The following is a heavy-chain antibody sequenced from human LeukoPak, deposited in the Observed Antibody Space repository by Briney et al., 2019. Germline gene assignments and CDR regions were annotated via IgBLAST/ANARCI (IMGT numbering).Heavy chain of an antibody. V-gene: IGHV3-30*18. CDR1: GFTFSSYG. J-gene: IGHJ3*02. CDR2: ISYDGSNK. Sequence: GRSLRLSCAASGFTFSSYGMHWVRQAPGKGLEWVAVISYDGSNKYYADSVKGRFTISRDNSKNTLYLQMNSLRAEDTAVYYCAKDYFWYYDYVWGSYLVDAFDIWGQGTMVTVSS. CDR3: AKDYFWYYDYVWGSYLVDAFDI. D-gene: IGHD3-16*02.